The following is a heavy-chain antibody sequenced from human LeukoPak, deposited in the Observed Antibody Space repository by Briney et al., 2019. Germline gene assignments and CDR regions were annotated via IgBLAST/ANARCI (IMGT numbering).Heavy chain of an antibody. CDR3: AKDCDCIAVAGPVDY. CDR1: GFTFSSYG. J-gene: IGHJ4*02. D-gene: IGHD6-19*01. Sequence: PGGSLRLSCAASGFTFSSYGVSWVRQAPGKGLEWVSGISGSGHRTYYADSVKGRFTISRDNSKNTLYLQMNSLRAEDTAVYYCAKDCDCIAVAGPVDYWGQGTLVTVSS. CDR2: ISGSGHRT. V-gene: IGHV3-23*01.